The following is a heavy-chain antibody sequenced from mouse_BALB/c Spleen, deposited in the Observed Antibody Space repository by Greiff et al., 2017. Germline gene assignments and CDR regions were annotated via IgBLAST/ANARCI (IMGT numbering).Heavy chain of an antibody. CDR2: INSNGGST. D-gene: IGHD2-4*01. V-gene: IGHV5-6-3*01. J-gene: IGHJ3*01. CDR1: GFTFSSYG. CDR3: ARDGSTMITTTGFAY. Sequence: EVKLMESGGGLVQPGGSLKLSCAASGFTFSSYGMSWVRQTPDKRLELVATINSNGGSTYYPDSVKGRFTISRDNAKNTLYLQMSSLKSEDTAMYYCARDGSTMITTTGFAYWGQGTLVTVSA.